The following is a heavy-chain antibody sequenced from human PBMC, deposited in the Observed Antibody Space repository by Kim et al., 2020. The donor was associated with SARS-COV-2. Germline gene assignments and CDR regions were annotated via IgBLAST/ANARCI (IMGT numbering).Heavy chain of an antibody. Sequence: GWSLRLSCAASGFTFSSYAMSWVRQAPGKGLEWVSAISGSGGSTYYADSVKGRFTISRDNSKNTLYLQMNSLRAEDTAVYYCANFHPIRRDQYGMDVWGQGTTVTVSS. D-gene: IGHD2-2*01. CDR3: ANFHPIRRDQYGMDV. V-gene: IGHV3-23*01. CDR1: GFTFSSYA. J-gene: IGHJ6*02. CDR2: ISGSGGST.